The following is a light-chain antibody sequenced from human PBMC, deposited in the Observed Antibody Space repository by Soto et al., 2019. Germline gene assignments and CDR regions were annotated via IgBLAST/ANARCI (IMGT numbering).Light chain of an antibody. CDR2: DVT. CDR1: SSDVGGYNY. Sequence: QSALTQPASVSGSPGQSITISCTGTSSDVGGYNYVSWYQQHPGKAPKLMIYDVTNRPSGVSNRFSGSKSGNTASLTISGLQAEDEADYYCSSYITSSTLVFGGGTKLTFL. J-gene: IGLJ2*01. CDR3: SSYITSSTLV. V-gene: IGLV2-14*01.